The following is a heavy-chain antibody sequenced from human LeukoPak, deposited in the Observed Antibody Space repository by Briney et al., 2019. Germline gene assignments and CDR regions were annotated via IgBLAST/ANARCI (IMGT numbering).Heavy chain of an antibody. J-gene: IGHJ4*02. V-gene: IGHV4-59*08. CDR2: IHYSGSA. Sequence: SETLSLTCTVSGASISGYFWSWIRQPPGKGPEWIGFIHYSGSANYNPSLESRHTTSADTSKNQFSLKLSSVVAADTAVYYCARHSDGGAKLRLDYWGRGTLVTVSS. D-gene: IGHD2-8*02. CDR1: GASISGYF. CDR3: ARHSDGGAKLRLDY.